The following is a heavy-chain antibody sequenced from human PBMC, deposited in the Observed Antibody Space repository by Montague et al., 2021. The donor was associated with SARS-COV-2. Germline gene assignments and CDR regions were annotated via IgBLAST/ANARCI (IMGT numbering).Heavy chain of an antibody. J-gene: IGHJ4*02. V-gene: IGHV6-1*01. Sequence: CVISGDSVSSNSATWNWIRQSPSRGLEWLGRTYYRSMWKSDYARSVKSRIAINPDTSKNQFSLQLSSATPEDTALYYCVRGIEAAGSYDYWGQGTLVTVSS. D-gene: IGHD6-13*01. CDR2: TYYRSMWKS. CDR1: GDSVSSNSAT. CDR3: VRGIEAAGSYDY.